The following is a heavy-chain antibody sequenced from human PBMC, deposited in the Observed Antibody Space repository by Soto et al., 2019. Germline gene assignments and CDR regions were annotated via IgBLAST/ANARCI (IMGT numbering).Heavy chain of an antibody. D-gene: IGHD4-17*01. CDR1: ASTFTGYT. CDR2: ISSLNGNT. J-gene: IGHJ5*02. V-gene: IGHV1-18*04. CDR3: ARGTVTSGRWFGA. Sequence: QVHLVQSETEVKEPGASVKVSCKTSASTFTGYTINWVRQAPGQGLEWMGWISSLNGNTDYARKFQGRLTMTTNTSATTAYMELKNLRSDDTAVYFCARGTVTSGRWFGAWGQGTLVTVSS.